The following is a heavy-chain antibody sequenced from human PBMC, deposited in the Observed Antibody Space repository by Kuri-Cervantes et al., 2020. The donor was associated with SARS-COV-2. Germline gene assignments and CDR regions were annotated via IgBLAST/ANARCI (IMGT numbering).Heavy chain of an antibody. Sequence: GESLKISCAASGFTFSSYWMSWVRQAPGKGLEWVANIKQDGSEEFYVDSVKGRFTISRDNAKNSLYLQMSSLRAEDTAVYYCARDLRLGKSLDYRGQGTLVTVSS. CDR1: GFTFSSYW. D-gene: IGHD7-27*01. CDR2: IKQDGSEE. V-gene: IGHV3-7*01. J-gene: IGHJ4*02. CDR3: ARDLRLGKSLDY.